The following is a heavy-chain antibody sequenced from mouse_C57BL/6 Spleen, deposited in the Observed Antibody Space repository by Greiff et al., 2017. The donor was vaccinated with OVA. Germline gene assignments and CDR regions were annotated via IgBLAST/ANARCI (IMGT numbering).Heavy chain of an antibody. CDR3: AREGVYYGSFFDY. D-gene: IGHD1-1*01. V-gene: IGHV5-16*01. J-gene: IGHJ2*01. CDR2: INYDGSST. Sequence: DVKLVESEGGLVQPGSSMKLSCTASGFTFSDYYMAWVRQVPEKGLEWVANINYDGSSTYYLDSLKSRFIISRDNAKNILYLQMSSLKSEDTATYYCAREGVYYGSFFDYWGQGTTLTVSS. CDR1: GFTFSDYY.